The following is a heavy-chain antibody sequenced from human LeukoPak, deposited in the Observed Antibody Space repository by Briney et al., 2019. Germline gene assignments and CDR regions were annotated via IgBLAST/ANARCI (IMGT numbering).Heavy chain of an antibody. CDR1: GGSFSGYY. CDR3: AREGIVGATST. Sequence: PSETLSLTCAVYGGSFSGYYWSWIRQPPGKGLEWIGEINHSGSTNYNPSLKSRVTISVDTSKNQFSLKLSSVTAAATAVYYCAREGIVGATSTWGQGTLVTVSS. D-gene: IGHD1-26*01. J-gene: IGHJ4*02. CDR2: INHSGST. V-gene: IGHV4-34*01.